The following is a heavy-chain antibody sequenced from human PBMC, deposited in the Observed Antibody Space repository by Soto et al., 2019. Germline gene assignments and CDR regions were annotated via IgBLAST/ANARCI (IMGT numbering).Heavy chain of an antibody. V-gene: IGHV4-59*01. J-gene: IGHJ5*02. CDR1: GGSISSYY. CDR3: ARDRGILYHRESWFDP. CDR2: IYYRGST. D-gene: IGHD2-8*01. Sequence: SETLSLTCTVSGGSISSYYWSWIRPPPGKGLEWIGYIYYRGSTNYNPSLKSRVTISVDTSKNQFSLKLSSVTAADTAVYYCARDRGILYHRESWFDPWGQGTLVTVSS.